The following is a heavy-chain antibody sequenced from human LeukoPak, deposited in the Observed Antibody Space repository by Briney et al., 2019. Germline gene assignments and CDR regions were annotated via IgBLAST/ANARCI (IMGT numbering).Heavy chain of an antibody. CDR1: GGSISSYY. CDR3: ARDTYYYDSSGFDYYYYMDV. V-gene: IGHV4-4*07. D-gene: IGHD3-22*01. Sequence: SETLSLTCTVSGGSISSYYWSWIRQPAGKGLEWIGRIYTSGSTNYNPSLKSRVTMSVDTSKNQFSLKLSSVTAADTAVYYCARDTYYYDSSGFDYYYYMDVWGKGTTVTISS. J-gene: IGHJ6*03. CDR2: IYTSGST.